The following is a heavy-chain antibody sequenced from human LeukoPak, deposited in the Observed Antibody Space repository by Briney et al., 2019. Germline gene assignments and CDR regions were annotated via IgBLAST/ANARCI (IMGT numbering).Heavy chain of an antibody. CDR2: ISWDSAGI. D-gene: IGHD6-19*01. CDR3: ARGTPSSSGWLYYGMDV. CDR1: GFRFDDYA. J-gene: IGHJ6*02. V-gene: IGHV3-9*01. Sequence: GGSLRLSCVGSGFRFDDYAIQWVRQAPGKGLEWVSIISWDSAGIGYADSVKGRFTISRDNSKNTLYLQMNSLRAEDTAVYYCARGTPSSSGWLYYGMDVWGQGTTVTVSS.